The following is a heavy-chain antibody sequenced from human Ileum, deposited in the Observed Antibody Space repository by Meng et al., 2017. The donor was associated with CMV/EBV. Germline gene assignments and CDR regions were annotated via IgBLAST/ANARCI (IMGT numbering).Heavy chain of an antibody. Sequence: ASVKVSCKASGYTFTGYYMHWVRQAPGQGLEWMGWINPNSGGTNYAQKFQGRVTMTRDTSISTAYMELSRLRSDDTAVYYCAREYCSSTSCLGAFDISGQGTMVTVSS. CDR3: AREYCSSTSCLGAFDI. J-gene: IGHJ3*02. D-gene: IGHD2-2*01. V-gene: IGHV1-2*02. CDR2: INPNSGGT. CDR1: GYTFTGYY.